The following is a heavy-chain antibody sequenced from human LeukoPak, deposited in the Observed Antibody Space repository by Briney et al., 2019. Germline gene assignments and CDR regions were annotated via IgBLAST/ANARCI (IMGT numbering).Heavy chain of an antibody. J-gene: IGHJ4*02. CDR2: INHSGST. V-gene: IGHV4-34*01. D-gene: IGHD3-16*02. CDR3: ARRSDYVWGSYRRKGSFDY. CDR1: GGSFSGYY. Sequence: SETLSLTCAVYGGSFSGYYWSWIRQPPGKGLEWIGEINHSGSTNYNPSLKSRVTISVDTSKNQFSLKLSSVTAADTAVYYCARRSDYVWGSYRRKGSFDYWGQGTLVTVSS.